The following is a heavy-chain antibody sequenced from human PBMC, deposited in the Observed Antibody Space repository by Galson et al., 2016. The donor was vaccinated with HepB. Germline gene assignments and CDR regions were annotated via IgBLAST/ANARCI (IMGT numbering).Heavy chain of an antibody. CDR3: ARGRYYDFWSGYYTGIDY. J-gene: IGHJ4*02. Sequence: SLRLSCAASGFTFSMYALHCVRQAPGKGLEWEAVISYDGTNHYYADAAKGRSTISRDDSKNTVYLQMNSLRTEDTAVYYCARGRYYDFWSGYYTGIDYWGQGTLVTVSS. V-gene: IGHV3-30-3*01. CDR1: GFTFSMYA. D-gene: IGHD3-3*01. CDR2: ISYDGTNH.